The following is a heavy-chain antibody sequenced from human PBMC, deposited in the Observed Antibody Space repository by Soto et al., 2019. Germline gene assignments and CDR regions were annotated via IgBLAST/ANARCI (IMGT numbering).Heavy chain of an antibody. J-gene: IGHJ4*02. CDR1: GGSISSYY. CDR3: ARTYYDFWSGYPHYFDY. Sequence: SETLSLTCTVSGGSISSYYWSWIRQPPGKGLEWIGYIYYSGSTNYNPSLKSRVTISVDTSKIQFSLRLSSVTAADTAVYYWARTYYDFWSGYPHYFDYWGQGTLVTVSS. D-gene: IGHD3-3*01. CDR2: IYYSGST. V-gene: IGHV4-59*08.